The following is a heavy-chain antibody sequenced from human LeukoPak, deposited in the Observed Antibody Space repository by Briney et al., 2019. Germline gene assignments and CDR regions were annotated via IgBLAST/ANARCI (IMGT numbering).Heavy chain of an antibody. CDR2: IYYSGST. Sequence: SETLSLTCTVSGGSISSYYWSWIRQPPGKGLEWIGYIYYSGSTNYNPSLKSRVTISVDTSKNQFSLKLSSVTAADTAAYYCARYSGSYLDYFDYWGQGTLVTVSS. CDR3: ARYSGSYLDYFDY. CDR1: GGSISSYY. V-gene: IGHV4-59*01. J-gene: IGHJ4*02. D-gene: IGHD1-26*01.